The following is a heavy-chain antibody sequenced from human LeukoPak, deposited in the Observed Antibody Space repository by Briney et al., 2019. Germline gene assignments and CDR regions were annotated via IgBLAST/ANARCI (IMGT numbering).Heavy chain of an antibody. CDR2: IYSGGST. D-gene: IGHD4-23*01. CDR3: ASAGKPYYYYGLDV. CDR1: GFTVTNNQ. V-gene: IGHV3-66*01. Sequence: GGSLRLSCAASGFTVTNNQMNWVRQAPGKGLEWVSVIYSGGSTYYADSVKGRFTISRDNSKNTLFLQMNSLRAEDTAVYYCASAGKPYYYYGLDVWGQGTTVTVSS. J-gene: IGHJ6*02.